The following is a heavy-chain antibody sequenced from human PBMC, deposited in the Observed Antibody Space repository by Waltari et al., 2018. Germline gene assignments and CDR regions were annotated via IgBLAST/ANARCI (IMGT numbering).Heavy chain of an antibody. J-gene: IGHJ4*02. CDR2: INIDGSST. D-gene: IGHD5-12*01. Sequence: EVQLVESGGGLVQPGGSLRLSCAASGFTFSSYWMHWVRQAPGKGLVWVSRINIDGSSTSYTDSVKGRFTISRDNAKNTLYLQMNSLRAEDTAVYYCARENGYNPGLFDYWGQGTLVTVSS. CDR3: ARENGYNPGLFDY. V-gene: IGHV3-74*01. CDR1: GFTFSSYW.